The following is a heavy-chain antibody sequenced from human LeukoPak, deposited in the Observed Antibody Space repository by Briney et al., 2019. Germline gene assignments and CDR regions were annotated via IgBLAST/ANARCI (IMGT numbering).Heavy chain of an antibody. V-gene: IGHV3-48*03. CDR2: ISSSGSTI. Sequence: GGSLRLSCAASGFTFSSYEMNWVRQAPGKGLEWVSYISSSGSTIYYADSVKGRFTISRDNAKNSLYLQMNSLRAEDTAVYYCARSSGWYTGFDFWGQGTLVTVSS. CDR1: GFTFSSYE. CDR3: ARSSGWYTGFDF. J-gene: IGHJ4*02. D-gene: IGHD6-19*01.